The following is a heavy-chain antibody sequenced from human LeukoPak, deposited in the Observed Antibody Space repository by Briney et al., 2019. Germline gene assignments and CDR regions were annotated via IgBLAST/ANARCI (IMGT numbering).Heavy chain of an antibody. Sequence: GASVKVSCKASGYTLTGYYMHWVRQDPGQGLEWMGWINPNSGGTNYAQKLQGRVTMTTDTSTSTAYMELRSLRSDDTAVYYCARSQWLVDRFDYWGQGTLVTVSS. D-gene: IGHD6-19*01. CDR1: GYTLTGYY. CDR3: ARSQWLVDRFDY. CDR2: INPNSGGT. V-gene: IGHV1-2*02. J-gene: IGHJ4*02.